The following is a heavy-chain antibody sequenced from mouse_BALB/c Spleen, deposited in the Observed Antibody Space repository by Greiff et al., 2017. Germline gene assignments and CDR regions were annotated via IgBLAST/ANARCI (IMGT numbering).Heavy chain of an antibody. V-gene: IGHV1S137*01. Sequence: QVQLKQSGAELVRPGVSVKISCKGSGYTFTDYAMHWVKQSHAKSLEWIGVISTYYGDASYNQKFKGKATMTVDKSSSTAYMELARLTSEDSAIYYCARAYGYDEGFAYWGQGTLVTVSA. CDR3: ARAYGYDEGFAY. CDR2: ISTYYGDA. D-gene: IGHD2-2*01. J-gene: IGHJ3*01. CDR1: GYTFTDYA.